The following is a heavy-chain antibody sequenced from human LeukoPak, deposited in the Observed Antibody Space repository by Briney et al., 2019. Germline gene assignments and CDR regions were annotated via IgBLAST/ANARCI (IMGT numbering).Heavy chain of an antibody. CDR3: ARRGIRDYYFDY. J-gene: IGHJ4*02. CDR2: ISGSGGST. D-gene: IGHD3-10*01. V-gene: IGHV3-23*01. CDR1: GFTFSSYA. Sequence: GGSLRLSCAASGFTFSSYAMSWVRQAPGKGLEWVSAISGSGGSTYYADSVKGRFTISRDNAKNSLYLQMNSLRAEDTAVYYCARRGIRDYYFDYWGQGTLVTVSS.